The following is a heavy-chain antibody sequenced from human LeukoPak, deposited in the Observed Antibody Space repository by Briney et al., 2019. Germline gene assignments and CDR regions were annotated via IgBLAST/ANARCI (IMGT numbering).Heavy chain of an antibody. Sequence: GASVTVSCTASGGTFSSYAISWVRQAPGQGLEWMGGIIPIFGTANYAQKFQGRVTITADESTSTAYMELSSLRSEDTAVYYCARSIRWELPRTLDYWGQGTLVTVSS. D-gene: IGHD1-26*01. CDR1: GGTFSSYA. CDR2: IIPIFGTA. J-gene: IGHJ4*02. CDR3: ARSIRWELPRTLDY. V-gene: IGHV1-69*13.